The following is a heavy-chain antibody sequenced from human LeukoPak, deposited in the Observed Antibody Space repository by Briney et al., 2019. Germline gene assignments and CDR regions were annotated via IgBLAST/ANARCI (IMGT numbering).Heavy chain of an antibody. CDR3: ARALVVVIKSFDY. D-gene: IGHD3-22*01. Sequence: ASVKVSCKASGYIFTDYYMHWVRQAPGQGLEWVGWINPNSGGTNYAQKFQGRVTMTRDTSISTAYMELSRLRSDDTAVYYCARALVVVIKSFDYWGQGTLVTVSS. CDR2: INPNSGGT. V-gene: IGHV1-2*02. CDR1: GYIFTDYY. J-gene: IGHJ4*02.